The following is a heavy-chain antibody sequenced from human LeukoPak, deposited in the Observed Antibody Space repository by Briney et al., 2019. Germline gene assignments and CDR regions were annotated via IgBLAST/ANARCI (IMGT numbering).Heavy chain of an antibody. CDR3: AKYGDYDPYYCMDV. V-gene: IGHV3-23*01. J-gene: IGHJ6*02. CDR2: IIGSGGST. D-gene: IGHD4-17*01. Sequence: GGALRLSCAASGFTFSNYAMSWVRQAPGKGLEWVSAIIGSGGSTYYADSVKGRFTISRDNSKNTLYLQMNSLRAEDTAVYYCAKYGDYDPYYCMDVWGQGTTVTVSS. CDR1: GFTFSNYA.